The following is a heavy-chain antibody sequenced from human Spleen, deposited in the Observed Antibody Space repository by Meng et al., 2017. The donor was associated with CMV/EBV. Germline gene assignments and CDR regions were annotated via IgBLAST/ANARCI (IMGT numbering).Heavy chain of an antibody. Sequence: ASVKVSCKASGYTFTTYGISWVRQAPGQGLEWMGWVSGYNDNTNYAQNFQGRVTMTTDTSTSTAYMELRSLRSDDSAVYYCARDGSSFPNWFDPWGQGTLVTVSS. CDR1: GYTFTTYG. D-gene: IGHD1-26*01. CDR2: VSGYNDNT. V-gene: IGHV1-18*01. CDR3: ARDGSSFPNWFDP. J-gene: IGHJ5*02.